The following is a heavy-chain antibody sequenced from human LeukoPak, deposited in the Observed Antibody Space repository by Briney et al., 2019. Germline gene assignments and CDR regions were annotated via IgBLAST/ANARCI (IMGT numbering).Heavy chain of an antibody. J-gene: IGHJ6*03. V-gene: IGHV1-8*01. D-gene: IGHD5-12*01. Sequence: GASVKVSCEASGYTFTSYDINWVRQATGQGLEWMGWMNPNSGNTGYAQKFQGRVTMTRNTSISTAYMELSSMRSEDTAVYYCARGVDIVATIWYYYYYYMDVWGKGTTVIVSS. CDR2: MNPNSGNT. CDR3: ARGVDIVATIWYYYYYYMDV. CDR1: GYTFTSYD.